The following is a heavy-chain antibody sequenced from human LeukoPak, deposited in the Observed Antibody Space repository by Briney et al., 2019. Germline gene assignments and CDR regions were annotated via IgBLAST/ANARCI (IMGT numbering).Heavy chain of an antibody. J-gene: IGHJ2*01. CDR1: AGSFSGYY. V-gene: IGHV4-34*01. D-gene: IGHD2-21*02. CDR2: INHSGST. CDR3: ARVVWGSDTVVVTATQYWYFDL. Sequence: PSETLSLTCAVYAGSFSGYYWNWIRQPPGKGLEWIGEINHSGSTNYNPSLKSRVTISVDTSKNQFSLKLSSVTAADTAVYYCARVVWGSDTVVVTATQYWYFDLWGRGTLVTVSS.